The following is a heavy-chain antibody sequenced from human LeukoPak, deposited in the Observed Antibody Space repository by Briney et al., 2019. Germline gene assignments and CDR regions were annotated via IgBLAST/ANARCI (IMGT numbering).Heavy chain of an antibody. Sequence: SETLSLTCAVYGGSFSGYYWSWIRQPPGKGLEWIGEINHSGSTNHNPSLKSRVTISVDTSKNQFSLKLSSVTAADTAVYYCAGSGYSGYDLNYWGQGTLVTVSS. D-gene: IGHD5-12*01. CDR2: INHSGST. CDR1: GGSFSGYY. V-gene: IGHV4-34*01. J-gene: IGHJ4*02. CDR3: AGSGYSGYDLNY.